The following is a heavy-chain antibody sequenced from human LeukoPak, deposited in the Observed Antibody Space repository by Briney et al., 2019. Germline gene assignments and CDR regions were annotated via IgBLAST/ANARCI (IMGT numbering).Heavy chain of an antibody. J-gene: IGHJ4*02. V-gene: IGHV1-18*01. D-gene: IGHD2-15*01. CDR2: ISAYNGNT. Sequence: ASVKVSCKASGYTFTSYGISWVRQAPGQGLEWMGWISAYNGNTNYAQKLQGRVTMTTDTSTSTAYTELRSLRSDDTAVYYCARDRMVAASVIDYWGQGTLVTVSS. CDR3: ARDRMVAASVIDY. CDR1: GYTFTSYG.